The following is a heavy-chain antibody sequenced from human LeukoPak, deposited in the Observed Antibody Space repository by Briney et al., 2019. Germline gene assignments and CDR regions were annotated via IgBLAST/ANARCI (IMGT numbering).Heavy chain of an antibody. J-gene: IGHJ4*02. V-gene: IGHV4-59*08. Sequence: SETLSLTCTVSGGSISSYYWSWIRQPPGQGLEWIGYIYYSGSTNYNPSLKSRVTISVETSKNQFSLKLSSVTAADTAVYYCARHSMVRGVTDYWGQGTLVTVSS. D-gene: IGHD3-10*01. CDR2: IYYSGST. CDR3: ARHSMVRGVTDY. CDR1: GGSISSYY.